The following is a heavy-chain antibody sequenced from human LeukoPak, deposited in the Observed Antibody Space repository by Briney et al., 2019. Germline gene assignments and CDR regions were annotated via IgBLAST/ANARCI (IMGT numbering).Heavy chain of an antibody. CDR1: GFTFSDYY. V-gene: IGHV3-11*04. Sequence: GGSLRLSCAASGFTFSDYYMSWIRQAPGKGLEWVSYISSSGSTIFYADSVKGRFTISRDNAKNSLYLQMNSLRAEDTAVYYCARVRYSGYYFDYWGQGTLVTVSS. CDR3: ARVRYSGYYFDY. CDR2: ISSSGSTI. D-gene: IGHD3-10*01. J-gene: IGHJ4*02.